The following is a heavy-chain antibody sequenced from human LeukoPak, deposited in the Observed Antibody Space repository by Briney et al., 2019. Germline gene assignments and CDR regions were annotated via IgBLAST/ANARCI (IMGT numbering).Heavy chain of an antibody. CDR3: AREAAVAGYDAFDI. D-gene: IGHD6-19*01. CDR1: GFTFSSYS. V-gene: IGHV3-48*01. Sequence: GGSLRLSCAASGFTFSSYSMNWVRQAPGKGVEWVSYISSSSSTIYYADSVKGRFTISRDNAKNSLYLQMHSLRAEDTAVYYCAREAAVAGYDAFDIWGQGTMVTVSS. CDR2: ISSSSSTI. J-gene: IGHJ3*02.